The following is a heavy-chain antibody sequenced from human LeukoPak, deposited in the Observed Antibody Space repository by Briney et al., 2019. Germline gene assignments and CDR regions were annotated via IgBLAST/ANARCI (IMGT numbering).Heavy chain of an antibody. CDR2: IYDSGST. CDR1: GVSISSSSYC. CDR3: GRTLTTAVSPIDY. J-gene: IGHJ4*02. D-gene: IGHD4-11*01. Sequence: SETLSLTCTVSGVSISSSSYCWGWIRQPPGKGREGIVRIYDSGSTYYNPSLKSRVPISLHTSKNQFSLKLSSVTAADTAVYYCGRTLTTAVSPIDYWGQGTLVTVSS. V-gene: IGHV4-39*07.